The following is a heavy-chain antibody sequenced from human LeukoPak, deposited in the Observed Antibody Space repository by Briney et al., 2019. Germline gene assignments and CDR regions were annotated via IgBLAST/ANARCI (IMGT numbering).Heavy chain of an antibody. D-gene: IGHD3-22*01. CDR2: SHGSGST. Sequence: PSETLSLTCNVSGVSINIYYWSWLRQTPGKGLEWIGRSHGSGSTNYNPSLKNRDTISIDKSKNHLSLSLGSVTAADTALYFCARDGGYDSGVFDFWGQGTLVTVSS. CDR1: GVSINIYY. CDR3: ARDGGYDSGVFDF. V-gene: IGHV4-4*07. J-gene: IGHJ4*02.